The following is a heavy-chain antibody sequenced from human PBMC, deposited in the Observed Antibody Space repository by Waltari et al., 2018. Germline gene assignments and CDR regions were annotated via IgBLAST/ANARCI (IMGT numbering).Heavy chain of an antibody. CDR2: INHSGST. Sequence: QVQLQQWGAGLLKPSETLSLTCAVYGGSFSGYSWSWVRQPPGKGLEWIGEINHSGSTNYNPSLKSRVTISVDTSKNQFSLKLSSVTAADTAVYYCARGLSLRGWFDPWGQGTLVTVSS. D-gene: IGHD3-10*01. CDR1: GGSFSGYS. J-gene: IGHJ5*02. CDR3: ARGLSLRGWFDP. V-gene: IGHV4-34*01.